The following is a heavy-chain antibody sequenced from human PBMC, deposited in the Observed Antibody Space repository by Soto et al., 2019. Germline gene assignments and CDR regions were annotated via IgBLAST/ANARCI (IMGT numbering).Heavy chain of an antibody. D-gene: IGHD3-16*01. CDR1: GSSIGSSYY. Sequence: SETLSLTCAVSGSSIGSSYYWGWIRQPPGKGLEWIGTIHHGGSSFYNPSLKSRVTMSVDTSKNQFSLKMRSVTAADTAVYCCARDWGTTIRDLRWFDPWGQGTLGTVFS. CDR3: ARDWGTTIRDLRWFDP. V-gene: IGHV4-38-2*02. CDR2: IHHGGSS. J-gene: IGHJ5*02.